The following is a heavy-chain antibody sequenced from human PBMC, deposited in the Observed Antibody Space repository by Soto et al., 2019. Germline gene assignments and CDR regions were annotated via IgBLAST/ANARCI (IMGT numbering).Heavy chain of an antibody. D-gene: IGHD3-22*01. Sequence: QVHLVQSGAEVKKPGSSVKVSCKAIGGTFSSYAFSWVRQAPGQGLERMGGIMPFFGSGNYAQKFQGRVNITADESMSSVYLELSSLSSEATAVYYCAREKGGYYSHFVYWGPGALVTFSS. CDR2: IMPFFGSG. CDR1: GGTFSSYA. J-gene: IGHJ4*02. V-gene: IGHV1-69*01. CDR3: AREKGGYYSHFVY.